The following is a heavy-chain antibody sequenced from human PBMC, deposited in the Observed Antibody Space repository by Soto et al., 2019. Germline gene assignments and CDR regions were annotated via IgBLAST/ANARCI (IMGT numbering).Heavy chain of an antibody. CDR3: ARLGSGSGSPEIDY. CDR1: GGSLSGYF. CDR2: IYYSGST. Sequence: PSETLSLTCTVSGGSLSGYFWSWIRQPPGKGLEWIAYIYYSGSTDYNPSLKSRVTISVDTSKNQFSLKLSSLTAADTAVYYCARLGSGSGSPEIDYWGQRTLLTISS. V-gene: IGHV4-59*08. J-gene: IGHJ4*02. D-gene: IGHD3-10*01.